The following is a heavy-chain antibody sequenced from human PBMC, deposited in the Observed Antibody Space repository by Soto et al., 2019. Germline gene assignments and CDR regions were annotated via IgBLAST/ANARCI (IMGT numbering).Heavy chain of an antibody. J-gene: IGHJ4*02. CDR1: GFTFSSYW. Sequence: PGETLSLSCAASGFTFSSYWKHWARLGPAKGKEWVSVIDCDGSRTAYANPVQDRTTITSDNAKNTLYLQGNSPGAADTAAYYYTSISAPVDYWGQGTLVTVSS. CDR2: IDCDGSRT. D-gene: IGHD2-2*01. CDR3: TSISAPVDY. V-gene: IGHV3-74*01.